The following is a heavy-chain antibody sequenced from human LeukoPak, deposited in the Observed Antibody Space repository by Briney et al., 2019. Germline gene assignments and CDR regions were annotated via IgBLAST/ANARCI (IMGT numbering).Heavy chain of an antibody. CDR1: GGSISSGGYY. V-gene: IGHV4-31*03. CDR3: ARDRGRAGGSYFGAFDI. Sequence: SQTLSLTCTVSGGSISSGGYYWSWIRQHPGKGLEWIGYIYYSGSTYYNPSLKSRVTISVDTSKNQFSLKLSSVTAADTAVYYCARDRGRAGGSYFGAFDIWGQGTMVTVSS. J-gene: IGHJ3*02. D-gene: IGHD1-26*01. CDR2: IYYSGST.